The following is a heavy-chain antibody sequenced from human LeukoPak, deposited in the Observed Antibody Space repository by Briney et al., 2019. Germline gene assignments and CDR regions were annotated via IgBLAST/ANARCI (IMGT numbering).Heavy chain of an antibody. CDR1: GFTVSSNY. CDR3: ARCPGYCSGGSCYPRYYYYFDY. D-gene: IGHD2-15*01. CDR2: IYSGGST. Sequence: GGSLRLSCAASGFTVSSNYMSWVRQAPGKGLEWVSVIYSGGSTYYADSVKGSFTISRDNSKNTLYLQMNSLRAEDTAVYYCARCPGYCSGGSCYPRYYYYFDYWGQGTLVTVSS. V-gene: IGHV3-66*01. J-gene: IGHJ4*02.